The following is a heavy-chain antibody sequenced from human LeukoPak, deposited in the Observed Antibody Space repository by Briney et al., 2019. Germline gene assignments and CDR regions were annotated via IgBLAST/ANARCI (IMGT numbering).Heavy chain of an antibody. CDR3: ARAYLDGGNSPCYY. V-gene: IGHV3-21*01. Sequence: GGSLRLSCAASGFTFSSYSMNWVRQAPGKRLEWVSSISSSSSYIYYADSVKGRFTISRDNAKNSLYLQMNSLRAEDTAVYYCARAYLDGGNSPCYYWGQGTLVTVSS. D-gene: IGHD4-23*01. J-gene: IGHJ4*02. CDR1: GFTFSSYS. CDR2: ISSSSSYI.